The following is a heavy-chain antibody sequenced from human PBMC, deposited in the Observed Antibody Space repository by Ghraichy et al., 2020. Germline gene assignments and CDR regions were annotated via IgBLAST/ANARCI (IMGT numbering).Heavy chain of an antibody. V-gene: IGHV2-5*02. CDR3: AHRLFYGSGSYKAAFNI. D-gene: IGHD3-10*01. CDR1: GFSLTTSGVG. CDR2: IYWDDDK. J-gene: IGHJ3*02. Sequence: SGPTLVKPTQTLTVTCTFSGFSLTTSGVGVGWIRQPPGKALEWLAVIYWDDDKRYSESLKSRLTITKDTSKNQVVLTMTNVGPVDTATYYCAHRLFYGSGSYKAAFNIWGQGTVVTVSS.